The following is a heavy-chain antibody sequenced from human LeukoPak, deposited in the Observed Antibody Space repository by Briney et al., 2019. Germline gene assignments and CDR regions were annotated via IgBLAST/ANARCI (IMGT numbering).Heavy chain of an antibody. CDR3: AYTIYGGNFDY. CDR1: GGSFSGYY. J-gene: IGHJ4*02. D-gene: IGHD4-17*01. Sequence: PSETLSLTCAVYGGSFSGYYWSWIRQPPGKGLEWIGEINHSGSTNYNPSLKSRVTISVDTSKNQFSLKLSSVTAADTAVYYCAYTIYGGNFDYWGQGTLVTVSS. CDR2: INHSGST. V-gene: IGHV4-34*01.